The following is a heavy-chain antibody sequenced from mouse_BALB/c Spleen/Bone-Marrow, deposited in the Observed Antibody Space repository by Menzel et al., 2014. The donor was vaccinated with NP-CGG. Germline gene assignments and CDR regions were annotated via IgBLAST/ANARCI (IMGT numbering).Heavy chain of an antibody. CDR2: INPGSGGT. Sequence: QVQLQQSGAELVRPGTSVKVSCKASGYAFTNYLIGWVKQRPGQGPEWIGVINPGSGGTNYNEKFKGKATLTADKSSSAAYMQLSSLTSDDSAVYFCARSGYYGSSYYFDYWGQGTTLTVSS. V-gene: IGHV1-54*01. D-gene: IGHD1-1*01. J-gene: IGHJ2*01. CDR1: GYAFTNYL. CDR3: ARSGYYGSSYYFDY.